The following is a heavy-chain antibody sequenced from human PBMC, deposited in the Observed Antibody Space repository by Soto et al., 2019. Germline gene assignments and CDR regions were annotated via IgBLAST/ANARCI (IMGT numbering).Heavy chain of an antibody. CDR2: VYYNGNT. CDR1: GGSFSGGGYC. D-gene: IGHD2-21*02. Sequence: SETLSLTCFVSGGSFSGGGYCWSWIRQRPGKALEYIGYVYYNGNTFYNPSLKSRVIISVDTSQNQFSLKLTSVTAADTAVYYCARGHCNGGDCPNWFDPWGQGTQVTVSS. J-gene: IGHJ5*02. CDR3: ARGHCNGGDCPNWFDP. V-gene: IGHV4-31*02.